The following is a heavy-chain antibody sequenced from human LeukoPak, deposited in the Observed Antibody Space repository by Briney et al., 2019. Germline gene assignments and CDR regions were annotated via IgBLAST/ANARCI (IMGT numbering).Heavy chain of an antibody. CDR2: IYYSGGT. D-gene: IGHD2-15*01. CDR1: GGSISSSSYY. J-gene: IGHJ4*02. V-gene: IGHV4-39*01. CDR3: ARGVRKGYCSGGSCFTGLEDFDY. Sequence: PSETLSLTCTVPGGSISSSSYYWGWIRQPPGKGLEWIGSIYYSGGTYYNPSLKSRVTISVDTSKNQFSLKLSSVTAADTAVYYCARGVRKGYCSGGSCFTGLEDFDYWGQGTLVTVSS.